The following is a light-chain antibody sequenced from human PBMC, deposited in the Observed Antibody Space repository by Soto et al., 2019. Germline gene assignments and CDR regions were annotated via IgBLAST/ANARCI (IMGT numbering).Light chain of an antibody. J-gene: IGKJ2*01. CDR1: QSVSSK. CDR3: QQYSSLPHT. V-gene: IGKV3-15*01. CDR2: DAS. Sequence: EIAMTQSPATLSVSPGERATLSCRASQSVSSKLAWYQQKPGQAPRLLIYDASTRATGIPARFSGSGSGTEFTLTISSLQSEDFVVYYCQQYSSLPHTFGQGTKLEVK.